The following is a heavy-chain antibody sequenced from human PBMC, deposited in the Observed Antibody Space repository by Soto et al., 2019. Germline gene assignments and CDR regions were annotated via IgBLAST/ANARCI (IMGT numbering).Heavy chain of an antibody. Sequence: PGGYLRLSCVASGFTFSNYAMNLVRQAPGKGLEWVAVISYDGSNKYYADSVKGRITISRDNSRNTLYLQMNNLRAEDTAMYYCARHGEDGQTQLRLNWFDPWGQGTLVTVSS. CDR2: ISYDGSNK. J-gene: IGHJ5*02. CDR3: ARHGEDGQTQLRLNWFDP. V-gene: IGHV3-30-3*01. CDR1: GFTFSNYA. D-gene: IGHD2-21*01.